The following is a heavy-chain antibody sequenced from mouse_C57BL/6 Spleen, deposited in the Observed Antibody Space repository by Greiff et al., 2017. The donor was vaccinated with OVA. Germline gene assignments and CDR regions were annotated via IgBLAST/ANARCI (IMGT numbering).Heavy chain of an antibody. CDR1: GYTFTDYY. D-gene: IGHD1-1*01. Sequence: EVQLQQSGPELVKPGASVKISCKASGYTFTDYYMNWVKQSHGKSLEWIGDINPNNGGTSYNQKFKGKATLTVDKSSSTAYMELRSLTSEDSAVYYCARWDYYGSSSRDFDYWGQGTTLTVSA. CDR3: ARWDYYGSSSRDFDY. J-gene: IGHJ2*01. V-gene: IGHV1-26*01. CDR2: INPNNGGT.